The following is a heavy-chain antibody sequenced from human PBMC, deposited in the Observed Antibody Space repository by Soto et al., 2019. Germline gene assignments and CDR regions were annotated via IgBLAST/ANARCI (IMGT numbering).Heavy chain of an antibody. J-gene: IGHJ4*02. V-gene: IGHV3-21*06. CDR3: ARGSGSQHTIFDW. Sequence: TGGSLRLSCVASGFSFSRYTVSWLRQAPGKGLEWISSISSTSFYIYYSDSVKGRFTVSRDNSKNLLFLQMVSLRAEDTAVYFCARGSGSQHTIFDWWGQGSQVTVSS. CDR1: GFSFSRYT. CDR2: ISSTSFYI. D-gene: IGHD1-26*01.